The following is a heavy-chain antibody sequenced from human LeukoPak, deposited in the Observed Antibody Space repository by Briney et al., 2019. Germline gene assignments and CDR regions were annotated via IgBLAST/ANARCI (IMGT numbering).Heavy chain of an antibody. V-gene: IGHV1-46*01. Sequence: GASVKVSCKASGYTFTSYYMHWVRQAPGQGLEWMGIINPSGGSTSYAQKFQGRVTITADESTSTAYMELSSLRSEDTAVYYCASCGGDCYRYYYYMDVWGKGTTVTISS. CDR3: ASCGGDCYRYYYYMDV. J-gene: IGHJ6*03. D-gene: IGHD2-21*02. CDR1: GYTFTSYY. CDR2: INPSGGST.